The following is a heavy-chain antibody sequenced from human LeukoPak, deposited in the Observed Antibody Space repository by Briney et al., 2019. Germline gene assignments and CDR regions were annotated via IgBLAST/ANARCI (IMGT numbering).Heavy chain of an antibody. V-gene: IGHV1-3*01. CDR2: INAGNGNT. J-gene: IGHJ4*02. CDR1: GYTFTSYA. D-gene: IGHD4-17*01. Sequence: ASVNVSCKASGYTFTSYAMHWVRQAPGQRLEWMGWINAGNGNTKYSQKFQGRVTITRDTSASTAYMELSSLRSEDTAVYYCARVLDYGDYVPYYFDYWGQGTLVTVSS. CDR3: ARVLDYGDYVPYYFDY.